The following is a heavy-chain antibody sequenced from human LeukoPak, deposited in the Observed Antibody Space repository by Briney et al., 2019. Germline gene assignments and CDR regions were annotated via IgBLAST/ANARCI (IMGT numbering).Heavy chain of an antibody. J-gene: IGHJ4*02. CDR1: GFTFSSYS. CDR3: ARTHGTLTGTGFDY. Sequence: PGGSLRLSCAASGFTFSSYSMNWVRQAPGKGLEWVSYISSSSSTIYYADPVKGRFTISRDNAKNPLYLQMNSLRDEDTAVYYCARTHGTLTGTGFDYWGQGTLVTVSS. CDR2: ISSSSSTI. V-gene: IGHV3-48*02. D-gene: IGHD1-20*01.